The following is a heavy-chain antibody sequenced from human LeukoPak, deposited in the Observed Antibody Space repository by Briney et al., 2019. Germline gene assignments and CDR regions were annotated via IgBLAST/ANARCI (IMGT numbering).Heavy chain of an antibody. J-gene: IGHJ4*02. V-gene: IGHV6-1*01. Sequence: SQTLSLTCAIPGDSVSSSTSAWDWIRQSPSRGLEWLGRTYYESKWYTDYADSVKGRISITADTSKNQFSLQLNSVTPDDTAMYYCARWVRGGTFWLSYFDYWGQGTLVTVSS. CDR2: TYYESKWYT. D-gene: IGHD3-9*01. CDR3: ARWVRGGTFWLSYFDY. CDR1: GDSVSSSTSA.